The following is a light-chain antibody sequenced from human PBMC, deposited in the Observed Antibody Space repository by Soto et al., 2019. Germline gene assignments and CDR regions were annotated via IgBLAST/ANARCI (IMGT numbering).Light chain of an antibody. CDR3: CSYAGSYAVV. CDR1: SSDVGGYNF. V-gene: IGLV2-11*01. J-gene: IGLJ2*01. CDR2: DVT. Sequence: QSALTQPRSVSGSPGQSVTISCTGTSSDVGGYNFVSWYQQDPGKAPKLLIYDVTQRPSGVPDRFSGSKSANTASLTISGLQAEDEADYYCCSYAGSYAVVFGGGTKVTVL.